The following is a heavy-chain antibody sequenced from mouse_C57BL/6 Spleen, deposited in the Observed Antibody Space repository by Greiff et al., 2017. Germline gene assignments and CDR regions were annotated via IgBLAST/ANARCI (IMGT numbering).Heavy chain of an antibody. CDR1: GYTFTSYW. D-gene: IGHD2-4*01. J-gene: IGHJ2*01. V-gene: IGHV1-69*01. Sequence: VQLQQPGAELVMPGASVKLSCKASGYTFTSYWMHWVKQRPGQGLEWIGEIDPSDSYTNYNQKFKGKSTLTVDKSSSTAYMQLSSLTSEDSAVYYCATGVDDYDGGVDYWGQGTTLTVSS. CDR3: ATGVDDYDGGVDY. CDR2: IDPSDSYT.